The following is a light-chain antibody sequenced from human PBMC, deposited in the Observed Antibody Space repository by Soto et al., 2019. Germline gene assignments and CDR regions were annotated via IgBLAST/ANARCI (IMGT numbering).Light chain of an antibody. CDR1: QTVYSSY. CDR3: QQRSNWPLT. J-gene: IGKJ4*01. Sequence: EIVLTQSPGTLSLSPGERATLSCRASQTVYSSYSAWYQQKPGQAPRLLIYDASRRATGIPDRFSGSASGTDFTLTIGSLEPEDFAVYYGQQRSNWPLTFGGGTKVEIK. CDR2: DAS. V-gene: IGKV3D-20*02.